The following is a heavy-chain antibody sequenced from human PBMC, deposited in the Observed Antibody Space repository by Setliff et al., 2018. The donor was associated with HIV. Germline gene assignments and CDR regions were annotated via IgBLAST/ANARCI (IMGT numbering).Heavy chain of an antibody. CDR3: ARGQDGHSVLFDY. CDR2: VYSTGST. D-gene: IGHD1-26*01. CDR1: GDSINNYY. Sequence: SETLSLTCTVSGDSINNYYWSWIRQPPGKGLEWIGYVYSTGSTNSKSSLKSRVTISVDTSKNQFSLKLSSVTAANTAMYFCARGQDGHSVLFDYWGQGMLVT. V-gene: IGHV4-59*01. J-gene: IGHJ4*02.